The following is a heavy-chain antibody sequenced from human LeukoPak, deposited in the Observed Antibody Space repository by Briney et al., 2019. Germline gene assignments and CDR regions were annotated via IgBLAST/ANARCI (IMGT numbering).Heavy chain of an antibody. Sequence: ASMKVSCKASGGTFSSYAISWVRQAPGQGLEWMGGIIPIFGTANYAQKFQGRVTITADKSTSTAYMELSSLRSEDTAVYYRARDGGLGTRQNDAFDIWGQGTMVTVSS. D-gene: IGHD4-23*01. J-gene: IGHJ3*02. CDR3: ARDGGLGTRQNDAFDI. V-gene: IGHV1-69*06. CDR1: GGTFSSYA. CDR2: IIPIFGTA.